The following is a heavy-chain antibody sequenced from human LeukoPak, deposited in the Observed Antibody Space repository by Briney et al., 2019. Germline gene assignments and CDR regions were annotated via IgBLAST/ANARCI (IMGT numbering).Heavy chain of an antibody. CDR3: ARVRAGYCTSTSCYTGMDV. Sequence: GGSLRLSCSASGFTFSSYSMHWVRQAPGKGLEWVAVISYDGNNKYDADSVKGRFTISRDNPKNTLYLQMNSLRAEDTAVYYCARVRAGYCTSTSCYTGMDVWGQGTTVTVSS. CDR1: GFTFSSYS. J-gene: IGHJ6*02. V-gene: IGHV3-30-3*01. CDR2: ISYDGNNK. D-gene: IGHD2-2*01.